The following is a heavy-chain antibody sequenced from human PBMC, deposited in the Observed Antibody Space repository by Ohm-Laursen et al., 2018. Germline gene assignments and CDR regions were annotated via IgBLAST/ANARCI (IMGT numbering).Heavy chain of an antibody. V-gene: IGHV4-59*08. CDR1: GGSISSYY. J-gene: IGHJ3*02. Sequence: SETLSLTWTVSGGSISSYYWSWIRQPPGKGLEWIGYIYYSGSTNYNPSLKSRVTISVDTSKNQFSLKLSSVTAADTAVYYCAIVDSSGYYRAFDTWGQGTMVTVSS. CDR3: AIVDSSGYYRAFDT. D-gene: IGHD3-22*01. CDR2: IYYSGST.